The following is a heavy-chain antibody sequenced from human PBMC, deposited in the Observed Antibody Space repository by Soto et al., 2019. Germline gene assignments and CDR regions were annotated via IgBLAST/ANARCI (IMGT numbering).Heavy chain of an antibody. J-gene: IGHJ4*02. CDR1: GYTFITYG. D-gene: IGHD4-17*01. CDR3: XXXXVSGDYASHLDY. Sequence: QIHLVQSGPEVRKPGASVKLSCKTSGYTFITYGLTWVRQXPGEGLEWMGWINPYSXNTAFAEXFQDRITVTTDTXXXXXXXXXXXXXXXXXXXXXXXXXXVSGDYASHLDYWGQGTLVAVST. V-gene: IGHV1-18*01. CDR2: INPYSXNT.